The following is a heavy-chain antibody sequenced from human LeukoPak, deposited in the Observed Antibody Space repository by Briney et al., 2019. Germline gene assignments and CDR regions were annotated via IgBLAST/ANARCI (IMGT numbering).Heavy chain of an antibody. V-gene: IGHV5-51*01. J-gene: IGHJ4*02. CDR2: IYPGDSDT. CDR3: ARQKVTVVRGVIITEYIDY. Sequence: GESLKISCKGSGYSFTSHWIGWVRQMPGKGLEWMGIIYPGDSDTRYSPSFQGQVTISADKSISTAYLQWSSLKASDTAMYYCARQKVTVVRGVIITEYIDYWGQGTLVTVSS. D-gene: IGHD3-10*01. CDR1: GYSFTSHW.